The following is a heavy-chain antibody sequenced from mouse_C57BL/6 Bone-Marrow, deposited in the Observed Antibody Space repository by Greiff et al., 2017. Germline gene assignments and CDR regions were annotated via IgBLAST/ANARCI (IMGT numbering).Heavy chain of an antibody. J-gene: IGHJ1*01. Sequence: QVQLQQPGAELVKPGASVKLSCKASGYTFTSYWMHWVKQRPGRGLEWIGRIDPSSGGTKYNEKFKSKATLTVDKPSSTAYMRLSSLTSEDSSVYYCAIPPLRSWCFGVWGPGTTVTVSA. V-gene: IGHV1-72*01. CDR2: IDPSSGGT. CDR1: GYTFTSYW. CDR3: AIPPLRSWCFGV.